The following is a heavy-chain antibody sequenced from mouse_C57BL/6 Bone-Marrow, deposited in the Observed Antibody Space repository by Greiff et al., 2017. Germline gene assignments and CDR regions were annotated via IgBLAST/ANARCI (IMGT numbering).Heavy chain of an antibody. J-gene: IGHJ4*01. V-gene: IGHV1-74*01. CDR1: GYTFTSYW. CDR3: AIFPAYYGSSYPQYYAVDY. D-gene: IGHD1-1*01. Sequence: VQLQQPGAELVKPGASVKVSCKASGYTFTSYWMNWVKQRPGQGLEWIGRIHPSDSDTNYNQKFKGKATLTVDKSSSTAYMQLSSLTSEDSAVYYCAIFPAYYGSSYPQYYAVDYWGQGTSVTVSS. CDR2: IHPSDSDT.